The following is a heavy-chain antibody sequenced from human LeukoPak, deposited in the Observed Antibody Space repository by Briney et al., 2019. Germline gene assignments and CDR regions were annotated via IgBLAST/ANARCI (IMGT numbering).Heavy chain of an antibody. J-gene: IGHJ4*02. Sequence: PSETLSLTCTVSGGSISSGSYYWSWIRQPAGKGLEWIGRIYTSGSTNYNPSRKSRVTISVDTSKNQFSLKLSSVTAADTAVYYCARSGWYEGIHWWGQGTLVTVSS. D-gene: IGHD6-19*01. CDR1: GGSISSGSYY. CDR3: ARSGWYEGIHW. V-gene: IGHV4-61*02. CDR2: IYTSGST.